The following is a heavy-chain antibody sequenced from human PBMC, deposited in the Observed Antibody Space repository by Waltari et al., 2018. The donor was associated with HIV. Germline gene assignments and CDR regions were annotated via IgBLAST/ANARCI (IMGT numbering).Heavy chain of an antibody. CDR1: GFSFTSYW. Sequence: DVEVVESGGGLVQPGGSLRLSCEASGFSFTSYWMSWGRQVPGGGTEGGANIKEDGSVKKYVDSVKGRFTISRDNAKNSVYLEMNSLRAEDTAVYYCAKDEEGGHLHHWGQGTLVIVSS. CDR2: IKEDGSVK. J-gene: IGHJ1*01. D-gene: IGHD2-15*01. V-gene: IGHV3-7*01. CDR3: AKDEEGGHLHH.